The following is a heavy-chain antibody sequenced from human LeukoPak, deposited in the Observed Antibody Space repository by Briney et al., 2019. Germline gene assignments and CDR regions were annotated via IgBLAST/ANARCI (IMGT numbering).Heavy chain of an antibody. D-gene: IGHD3-10*01. Sequence: GGSLRLSCAASGFTFSSYSMNWVRQAPGKGLEWVSSISSSSSYIYYADSVKGRFTISRDNSKNTLYLQMNSLRAEDTAVYYCAKGTYGSGTYGADDYWGQGTLVTVSS. CDR1: GFTFSSYS. V-gene: IGHV3-21*04. J-gene: IGHJ4*02. CDR3: AKGTYGSGTYGADDY. CDR2: ISSSSSYI.